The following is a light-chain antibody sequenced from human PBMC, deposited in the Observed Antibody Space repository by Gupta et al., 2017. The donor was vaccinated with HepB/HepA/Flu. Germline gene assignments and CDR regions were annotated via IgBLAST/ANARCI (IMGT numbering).Light chain of an antibody. CDR1: WSNIGDNT. CDR2: YDD. V-gene: IGLV1-36*01. CDR3: AASDDSINGLV. Sequence: QSVVTQPPAVSEAPRQRVTISCSGSWSNIGDNTVNWYQQLPGKAPKLLIYYDDLLPSGVSDRFSGSKSGTTASLTISGLQSEDEADYYCAASDDSINGLVFGGGTKLTVL. J-gene: IGLJ3*02.